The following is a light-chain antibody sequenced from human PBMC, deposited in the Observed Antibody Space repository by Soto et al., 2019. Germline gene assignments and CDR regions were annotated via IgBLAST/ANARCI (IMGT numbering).Light chain of an antibody. Sequence: QSALTQPASVSGSPGQSITISCTGTSSDVGGYNYVSWYQQHPGKAPKLMINEVSNRPSGVSTRFSGSKSGNTASLTISGLQAEDEADYYCSSYTISTTLVFGTGTKVTVL. J-gene: IGLJ1*01. CDR2: EVS. CDR1: SSDVGGYNY. CDR3: SSYTISTTLV. V-gene: IGLV2-14*01.